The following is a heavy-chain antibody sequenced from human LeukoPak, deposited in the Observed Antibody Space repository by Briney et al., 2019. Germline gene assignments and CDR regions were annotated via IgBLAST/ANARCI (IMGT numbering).Heavy chain of an antibody. CDR3: ARSGEYQLLLYYYYYGMDV. J-gene: IGHJ6*02. CDR1: GYTFTSYD. V-gene: IGHV1-8*01. Sequence: ASVKVSCKASGYTFTSYDINWVRQATGQGREWMGWMNPNSGNTGYAQQFQGRVTMTSNTSISTAYMELSSLRSEDTAVYYCARSGEYQLLLYYYYYGMDVWGQGTTVTVSS. D-gene: IGHD2-2*01. CDR2: MNPNSGNT.